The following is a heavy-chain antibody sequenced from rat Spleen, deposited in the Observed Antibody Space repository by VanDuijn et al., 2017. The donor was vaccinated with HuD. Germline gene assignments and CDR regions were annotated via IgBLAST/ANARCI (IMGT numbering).Heavy chain of an antibody. CDR3: SRATEGTLFDY. V-gene: IGHV2S12*01. J-gene: IGHJ2*01. Sequence: QVQLKESGPGLVQPSQTLSLTCTVSGFSLTSKGVSWIRQPPGKGLEWIAAISSGGSTYYNSPLKSRLSISRDTSKSQVFLKMNSLQTEDTAIYFCSRATEGTLFDYWGQGVMVTVSS. CDR1: GFSLTSKG. CDR2: ISSGGST. D-gene: IGHD1-11*01.